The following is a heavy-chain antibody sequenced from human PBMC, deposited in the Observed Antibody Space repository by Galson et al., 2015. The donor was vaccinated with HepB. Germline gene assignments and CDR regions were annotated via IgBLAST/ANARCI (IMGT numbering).Heavy chain of an antibody. V-gene: IGHV1-69*13. CDR3: ARDPGYGGNSGWFDP. CDR2: IIPIFGTA. Sequence: SVKVSCKASGGTFSSYAISWVRQAPGQGLEWMGGIIPIFGTANYAQKFQGRVTITADESTSTAYMELRSLRSDDTAVYYCARDPGYGGNSGWFDPWGQGTLVTVSS. D-gene: IGHD4-23*01. CDR1: GGTFSSYA. J-gene: IGHJ5*02.